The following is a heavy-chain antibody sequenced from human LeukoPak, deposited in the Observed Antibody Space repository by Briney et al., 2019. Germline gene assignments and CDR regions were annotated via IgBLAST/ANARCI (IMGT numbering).Heavy chain of an antibody. J-gene: IGHJ6*02. V-gene: IGHV4-59*01. D-gene: IGHD6-13*01. Sequence: SETLSLTCTVSGGSINNYYWNWIRQPPGKGLEWIGYIYYGGSTNYNPSLKSRVTISVDKSKNQFSLKLSSVTAADTAVYYCARWVSDGMDVWGQGTTVTVSS. CDR1: GGSINNYY. CDR2: IYYGGST. CDR3: ARWVSDGMDV.